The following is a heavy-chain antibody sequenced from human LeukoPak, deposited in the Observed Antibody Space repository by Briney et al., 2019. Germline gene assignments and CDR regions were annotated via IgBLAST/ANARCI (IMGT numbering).Heavy chain of an antibody. J-gene: IGHJ6*02. V-gene: IGHV3-7*03. Sequence: PGGSLRLSCAASGFSFSSYWMNWVRRAPGKGLEWLANIKEDGSKKYYVDSVKGRFTISRDNAKNSLYLQMDSLRAEDTAVYFCARGGGLDVWGQGATVTVSS. CDR3: ARGGGLDV. CDR2: IKEDGSKK. D-gene: IGHD3-16*01. CDR1: GFSFSSYW.